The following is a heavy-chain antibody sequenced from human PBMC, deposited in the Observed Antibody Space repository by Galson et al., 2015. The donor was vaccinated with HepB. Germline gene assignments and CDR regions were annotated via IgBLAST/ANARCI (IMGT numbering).Heavy chain of an antibody. CDR3: ARDPNDGYNHYFYYYMDV. CDR1: GFTFSSYG. J-gene: IGHJ6*03. D-gene: IGHD5-24*01. V-gene: IGHV3-33*01. Sequence: SLRLSCAASGFTFSSYGIHWVRQASGKGLEWVAVIWYDGSNKYYADSVKGRFTISRDNSKNTVYLQMNSLRAEDTAVYYCARDPNDGYNHYFYYYMDVWGKGTTVTVSS. CDR2: IWYDGSNK.